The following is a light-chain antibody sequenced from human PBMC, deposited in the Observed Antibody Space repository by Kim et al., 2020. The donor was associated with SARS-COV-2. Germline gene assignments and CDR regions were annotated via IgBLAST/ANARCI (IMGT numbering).Light chain of an antibody. V-gene: IGLV10-54*01. CDR3: SAWDNSISAWV. CDR2: RNE. CDR1: SNKIGGEG. Sequence: QTARRTSTGNSNKIGGEGEGGRQQQQGHTPKALTSRNENRPSGSAERLSASGSGNTAALTITGRRPEDEADYYWSAWDNSISAWVFGGGTQLTGL. J-gene: IGLJ3*02.